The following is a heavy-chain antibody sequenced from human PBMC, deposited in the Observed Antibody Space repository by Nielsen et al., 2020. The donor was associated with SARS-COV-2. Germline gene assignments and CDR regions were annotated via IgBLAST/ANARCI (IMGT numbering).Heavy chain of an antibody. Sequence: VRQAPGKGLEWVASISRSSSYIYYADSLKGRFTISRDNAKNSLYLQMNSLRAEDTAVYYCARDGCSGGSCDYYYYGMDVWGQGTTVTVSS. D-gene: IGHD2-15*01. CDR3: ARDGCSGGSCDYYYYGMDV. V-gene: IGHV3-21*01. J-gene: IGHJ6*02. CDR2: ISRSSSYI.